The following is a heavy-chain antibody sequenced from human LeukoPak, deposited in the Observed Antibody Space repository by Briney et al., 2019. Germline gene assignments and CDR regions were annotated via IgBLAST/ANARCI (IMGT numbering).Heavy chain of an antibody. V-gene: IGHV4-39*01. J-gene: IGHJ6*03. D-gene: IGHD4-23*01. CDR2: IYFSGGT. Sequence: SETLSLTCTVSGDSISSSNCYWGWIRQPPGKGLEWIGSIYFSGGTYYNASLKSRVTISVDTSKNQFSLNLSSVTAADTAVYYCARLHYGGNYGYYYYYMDVWGKGTTVTISS. CDR3: ARLHYGGNYGYYYYYMDV. CDR1: GDSISSSNCY.